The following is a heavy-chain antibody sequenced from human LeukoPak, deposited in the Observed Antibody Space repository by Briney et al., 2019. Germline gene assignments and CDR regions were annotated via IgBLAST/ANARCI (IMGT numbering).Heavy chain of an antibody. CDR1: GGSISTYS. D-gene: IGHD3-22*01. CDR3: ARHSMAHYDSHVSRPHFDY. CDR2: IYSRGST. J-gene: IGHJ4*02. V-gene: IGHV4-4*07. Sequence: SETLSLTCTVSGGSISTYSWSWIRQPAGKGLEWIGRIYSRGSTNYNPSLKSRVTISKDTSKNQFSLKLSSVTAADTAVYYCARHSMAHYDSHVSRPHFDYWGQGTLVTVFS.